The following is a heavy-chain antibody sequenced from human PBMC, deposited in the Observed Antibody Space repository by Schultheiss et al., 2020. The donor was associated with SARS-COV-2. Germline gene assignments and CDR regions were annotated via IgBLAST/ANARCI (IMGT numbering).Heavy chain of an antibody. D-gene: IGHD6-6*01. CDR1: GGSISSYY. Sequence: SETLSLTCTVSGGSISSYYWSWIRQPPGKGLEWIGSIYHSGSTYYNPSLKSRVTISVDTSKNQFSLKLSSVTAADTAVYYCAREGQLVAWFDPWGQGTLVTVSS. CDR3: AREGQLVAWFDP. V-gene: IGHV4-38-2*02. J-gene: IGHJ5*02. CDR2: IYHSGST.